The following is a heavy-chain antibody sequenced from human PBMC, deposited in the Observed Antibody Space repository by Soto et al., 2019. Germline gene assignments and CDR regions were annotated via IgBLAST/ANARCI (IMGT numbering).Heavy chain of an antibody. CDR2: IYYSGST. CDR1: GGSISSGGYY. D-gene: IGHD5-12*01. CDR3: ERTHSGYDRSLDY. J-gene: IGHJ4*02. V-gene: IGHV4-31*03. Sequence: PSETLSLTCTVSGGSISSGGYYWSWIRQHPGKGLEWIGYIYYSGSTYYNPSLKSRVTISVDTSKNQFSLKLSSVTAADTAVYYCERTHSGYDRSLDYWGQGTLVTVSS.